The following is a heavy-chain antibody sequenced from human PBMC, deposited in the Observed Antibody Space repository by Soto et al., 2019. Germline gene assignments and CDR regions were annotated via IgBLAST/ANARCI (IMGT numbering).Heavy chain of an antibody. V-gene: IGHV4-59*08. CDR3: ARRYSSSFDY. D-gene: IGHD6-13*01. J-gene: IGHJ4*02. CDR2: IYYSGST. CDR1: GGSISSYY. Sequence: SETLSLTCTVSGGSISSYYWSWIRQPPGKGLEWIGYIYYSGSTNYIPSLKSRVTISVDTSKNQFSLKLSSVTAADTAVYYCARRYSSSFDYWGQGTLVTVSS.